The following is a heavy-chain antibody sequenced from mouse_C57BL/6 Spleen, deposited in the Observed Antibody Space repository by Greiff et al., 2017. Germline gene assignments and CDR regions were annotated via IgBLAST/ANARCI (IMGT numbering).Heavy chain of an antibody. CDR1: GFTFSSYA. CDR2: ISDGGSYT. J-gene: IGHJ1*03. Sequence: EVQRVESGGGLVKPGGSLKLSCAASGFTFSSYAMSWVRQTPEKRLEWVATISDGGSYTYYPDNVKGRFTISRDNAKNNLYLQMSHLKSEDTAMYYCARDYGNYWYFDVWGTGTTVTVSS. CDR3: ARDYGNYWYFDV. V-gene: IGHV5-4*01. D-gene: IGHD2-1*01.